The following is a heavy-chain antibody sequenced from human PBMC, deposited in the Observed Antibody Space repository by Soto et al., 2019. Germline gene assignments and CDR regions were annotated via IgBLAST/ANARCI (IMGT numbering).Heavy chain of an antibody. CDR3: ARDHGVEGYCSGGSCPFDY. J-gene: IGHJ4*02. V-gene: IGHV1-2*04. CDR2: INPNSGGT. CDR1: GYTFTGYY. D-gene: IGHD2-15*01. Sequence: ASVKVSCKASGYTFTGYYMHWVRQAPGQGLEWMGWINPNSGGTNYAQKFQGWVTMTRDTSISTAYMELSRLRSDDTAVYYCARDHGVEGYCSGGSCPFDYWGQGTLVTVSS.